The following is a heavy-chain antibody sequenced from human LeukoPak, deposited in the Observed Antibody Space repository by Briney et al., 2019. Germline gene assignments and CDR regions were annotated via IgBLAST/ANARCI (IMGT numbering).Heavy chain of an antibody. CDR2: IYYSGST. CDR3: ARHYAGYYYYYMDV. Sequence: SETLSLTCTVSGGSISSSSYYWGWIRQPPGKGLEWIGSIYYSGSTYYNPSLKSRVTISVGTSKNQFSLKLSSVTAADTAVYYCARHYAGYYYYYMDVWGKGTTVTVSS. D-gene: IGHD3-16*01. V-gene: IGHV4-39*01. J-gene: IGHJ6*03. CDR1: GGSISSSSYY.